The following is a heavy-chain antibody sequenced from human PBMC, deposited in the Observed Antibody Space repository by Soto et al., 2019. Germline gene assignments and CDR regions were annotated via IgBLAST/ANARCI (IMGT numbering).Heavy chain of an antibody. D-gene: IGHD4-17*01. CDR2: INPSGRTT. J-gene: IGHJ4*02. CDR1: GFTFSKYY. Sequence: QVQLMQSGAEVKKPGASVKVACKTSGFTFSKYYMHWLRQVPGQGLEWVGVINPSGRTTSYAQKFLGRVPVTRDASTATVYLELNSLRSGDTAVYYCARALDVTTVTTSFDSWGQGTLVNVSS. V-gene: IGHV1-46*01. CDR3: ARALDVTTVTTSFDS.